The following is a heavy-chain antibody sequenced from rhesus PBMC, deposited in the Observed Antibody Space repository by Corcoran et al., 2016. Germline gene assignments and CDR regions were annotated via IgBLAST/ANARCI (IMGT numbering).Heavy chain of an antibody. D-gene: IGHD6-31*01. V-gene: IGHV4-122*02. CDR3: ARDTVAAAGTV. CDR1: GYAISRGTYL. CDR2: LTYRWST. Sequence: QVQLQESGPGLVKPSVTLSLTCAVSGYAISRGTYLRRLRQAPGKGLEWIGYLTYRWSTSFTPSLKSRVTISRVTSKNQFSLKLSSVTAADTAVYYCARDTVAAAGTVWGQGVLVTVSS. J-gene: IGHJ4*01.